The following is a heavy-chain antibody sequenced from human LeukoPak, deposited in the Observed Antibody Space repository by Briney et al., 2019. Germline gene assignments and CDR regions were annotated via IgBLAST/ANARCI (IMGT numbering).Heavy chain of an antibody. V-gene: IGHV5-51*01. CDR1: GYSFYSYW. CDR3: ARLPYTASSQNY. J-gene: IGHJ4*01. CDR2: IFPRDSDT. D-gene: IGHD2-2*02. Sequence: GESLQISCKGSGYSFYSYWIGWVRQMPGKGREGVGIIFPRDSDTRYGPSFQDQVTISADKSSNTAYLQWNSLKASDTAMYYCARLPYTASSQNYWGLGTLVTVSS.